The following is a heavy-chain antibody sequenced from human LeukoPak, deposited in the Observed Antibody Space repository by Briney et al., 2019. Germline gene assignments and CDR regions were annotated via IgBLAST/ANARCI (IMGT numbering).Heavy chain of an antibody. CDR1: GYTFTDYY. V-gene: IGHV1-2*06. D-gene: IGHD6-19*01. CDR3: ARNPDEHWLDESENWYFDL. Sequence: ASVKVSCKASGYTFTDYYIHWLRQAPGQGLEWMGRINPNRGDTKPAQKFQGRVTMTRDTSISVAYMELSSLQSDDTAVYYCARNPDEHWLDESENWYFDLWGSGTLVTVSS. J-gene: IGHJ2*01. CDR2: INPNRGDT.